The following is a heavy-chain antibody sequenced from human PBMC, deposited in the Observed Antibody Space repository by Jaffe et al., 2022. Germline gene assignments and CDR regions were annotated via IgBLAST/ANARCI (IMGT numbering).Heavy chain of an antibody. Sequence: QVQLQQWGAGLLKPSETLSLTCAVYGGSFSGYYWSWIRQPPGKGLEWIGEINHSGSTNYNPSLKSRVTISVDTSKNQFSLKLSSVTAADTAVYYCASSPLRRYFDYWGQGTLVTVSS. CDR3: ASSPLRRYFDY. CDR2: INHSGST. CDR1: GGSFSGYY. J-gene: IGHJ4*02. V-gene: IGHV4-34*01.